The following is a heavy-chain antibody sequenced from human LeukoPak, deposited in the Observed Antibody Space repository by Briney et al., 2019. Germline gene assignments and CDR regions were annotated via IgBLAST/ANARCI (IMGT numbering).Heavy chain of an antibody. CDR1: GYSISSGYY. D-gene: IGHD3-9*01. CDR2: IYHSGST. CDR3: ARGFDGPNAFDI. J-gene: IGHJ3*02. V-gene: IGHV4-38-2*02. Sequence: SETLSLTCIVSGYSISSGYYWGWIRQPPGKGLEWIGSIYHSGSTYYNPSLKSRVTVSIDTSKNQVSLKLSSMTAADTAVYYCARGFDGPNAFDIWGQGTMVTVSS.